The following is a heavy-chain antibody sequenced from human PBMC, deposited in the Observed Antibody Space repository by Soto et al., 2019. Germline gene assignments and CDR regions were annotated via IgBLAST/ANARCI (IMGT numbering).Heavy chain of an antibody. Sequence: SETLSLTCSVSGGSISSSRYYWGWIRQPPEKGLQRIGSLYYSVNTYYNPSLKSRGTISADTSKNQFSLKLTSVTAADTAIYYCASHIKSAYSNSYEAFDIWGQGTMVTVSS. CDR2: LYYSVNT. CDR1: GGSISSSRYY. J-gene: IGHJ3*02. D-gene: IGHD5-18*01. CDR3: ASHIKSAYSNSYEAFDI. V-gene: IGHV4-39*01.